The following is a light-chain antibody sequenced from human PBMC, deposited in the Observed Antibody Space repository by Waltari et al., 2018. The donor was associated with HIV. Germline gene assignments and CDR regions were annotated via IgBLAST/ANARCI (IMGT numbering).Light chain of an antibody. CDR3: QQSDSYPLT. J-gene: IGKJ5*01. V-gene: IGKV1-9*01. CDR1: RDVSNF. Sequence: DIQLTQSPSFLSASVGDRVSITCRASRDVSNFLAWYQKKPGTAPKLLIYGESTLERGVPSKFGGSGSGAQFTLKINSLQPYDFATYYCQQSDSYPLTFGQGTRL. CDR2: GES.